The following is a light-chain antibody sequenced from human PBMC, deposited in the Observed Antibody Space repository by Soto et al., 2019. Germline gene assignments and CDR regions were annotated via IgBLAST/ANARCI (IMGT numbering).Light chain of an antibody. J-gene: IGKJ2*01. Sequence: EIVLTQSPATLSLSPGERATLSCRASQSLSSYLAWYQQKPGQAPRLLIYDASTRATGIPARFSGSGSGTDFTLTISSLEPEDFAVYYCQLRSNWPPYTFGQGTKLEIK. CDR1: QSLSSY. CDR3: QLRSNWPPYT. CDR2: DAS. V-gene: IGKV3-11*01.